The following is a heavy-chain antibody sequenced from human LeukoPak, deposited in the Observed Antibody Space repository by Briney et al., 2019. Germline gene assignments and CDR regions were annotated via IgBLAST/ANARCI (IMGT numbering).Heavy chain of an antibody. CDR1: GAPTIAYY. Sequence: SETLSLTCSVSGAPTIAYYWSWIRQPPGKGLEWIGYIYYNGNMSYNPSLKSRVTISIDTSKNQFSLNLTSVTAADTAVYYCARGGYYFDYWGQGTLVTVSS. J-gene: IGHJ4*02. CDR3: ARGGYYFDY. CDR2: IYYNGNM. D-gene: IGHD3-16*01. V-gene: IGHV4-59*08.